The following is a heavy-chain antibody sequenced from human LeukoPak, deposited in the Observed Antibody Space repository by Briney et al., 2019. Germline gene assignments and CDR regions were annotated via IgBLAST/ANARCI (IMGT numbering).Heavy chain of an antibody. CDR3: ARDGTSEHPGLDSFDL. Sequence: SETLSQTFVVSGASNIYWQWGGIRQPPGKGLEWIGSIYYSGSTKYNPSLKSRVTISVDTSKNQFSLKLSSVTAADTAVYYCARDGTSEHPGLDSFDLWGQGTMVTVSS. J-gene: IGHJ4*02. CDR1: GASNIYWQ. CDR2: IYYSGST. D-gene: IGHD3-9*01. V-gene: IGHV4-59*01.